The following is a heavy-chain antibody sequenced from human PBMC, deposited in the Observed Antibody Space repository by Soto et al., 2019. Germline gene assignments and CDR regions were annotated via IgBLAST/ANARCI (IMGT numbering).Heavy chain of an antibody. CDR2: MNPNSGNT. V-gene: IGHV1-8*01. D-gene: IGHD2-21*02. CDR3: ASGPDCGGDCYPSYWYFDL. CDR1: GYTFTSYD. J-gene: IGHJ2*01. Sequence: QVQLVQSGAAVKKPGASVKVSCEASGYTFTSYDINWVRQATGQGLEWMGWMNPNSGNTGYAQKFQGRVTMTRNTSISTAYRELSSLRSEDTAVYYCASGPDCGGDCYPSYWYFDLWGRGTLVTVSS.